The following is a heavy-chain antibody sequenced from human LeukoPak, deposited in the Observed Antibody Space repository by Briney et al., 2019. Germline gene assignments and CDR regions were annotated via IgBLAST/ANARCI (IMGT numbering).Heavy chain of an antibody. CDR2: ISYDGSNK. CDR3: ARDLKQRGRFDP. J-gene: IGHJ5*02. D-gene: IGHD6-25*01. CDR1: GFTFSSYA. Sequence: PGGSLRLSCAASGFTFSSYAMHWVRQAPGKGLEWVAVISYDGSNKYYADSVKGRFTISRDNSKNTLYLQMNSLRVEDTAVYYCARDLKQRGRFDPWGQGTLVTVSS. V-gene: IGHV3-30*04.